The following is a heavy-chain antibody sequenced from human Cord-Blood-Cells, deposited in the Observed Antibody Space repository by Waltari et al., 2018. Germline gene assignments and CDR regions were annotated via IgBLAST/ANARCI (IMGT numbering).Heavy chain of an antibody. Sequence: QVQLQESGPGLVKPSETLSLTCTVSGYSISSGSYWGWIRQPPGKGLEWIGSIYHSGSTYYNPSLKSRVTISVDTSKNQFSLKLSSVTAADTAVYYCARDLHCSSTSCYTDDAFDIWGQGTMVTVSS. CDR3: ARDLHCSSTSCYTDDAFDI. D-gene: IGHD2-2*02. V-gene: IGHV4-38-2*02. CDR2: IYHSGST. J-gene: IGHJ3*02. CDR1: GYSISSGSY.